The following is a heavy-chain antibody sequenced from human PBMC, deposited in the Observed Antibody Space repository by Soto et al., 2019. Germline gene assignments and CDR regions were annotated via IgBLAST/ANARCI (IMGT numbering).Heavy chain of an antibody. Sequence: SETLSLTCTVSGGSVSSESHYWSWIRQTPGKGLEWIGYIYYTGSTNYNPSLQSRVTISSDTSKNQFSLELTSVTAADAAVYYCAAATLPGARFYGMDVWGQGSTVTVSS. CDR3: AAATLPGARFYGMDV. CDR2: IYYTGST. J-gene: IGHJ6*02. V-gene: IGHV4-61*01. D-gene: IGHD2-2*01. CDR1: GGSVSSESHY.